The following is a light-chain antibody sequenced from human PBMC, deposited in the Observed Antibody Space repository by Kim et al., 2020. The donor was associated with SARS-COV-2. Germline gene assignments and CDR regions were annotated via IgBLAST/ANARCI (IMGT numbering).Light chain of an antibody. CDR2: YDT. V-gene: IGLV3-21*04. J-gene: IGLJ3*02. CDR3: QVWDSGSDHWV. CDR1: DIGTKS. Sequence: APGKTATMTCGGDDIGTKSVHWYQQKPGQAPVLVIYYDTDRPSGIPERFSASNSGSTATLTVSRVEAGDEADYYCQVWDSGSDHWVFGGGTKLTVL.